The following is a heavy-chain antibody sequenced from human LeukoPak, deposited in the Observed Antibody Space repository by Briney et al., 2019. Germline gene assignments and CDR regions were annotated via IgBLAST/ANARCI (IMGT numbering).Heavy chain of an antibody. CDR2: MSYDGNTY. CDR3: ARDKDAYGDYSAAFDI. D-gene: IGHD4-17*01. J-gene: IGHJ3*02. CDR1: GFTLNPYA. V-gene: IGHV3-30-3*01. Sequence: GRSLRLSCAASGFTLNPYAMHWARQAPGKGLEWLGIMSYDGNTYYYADSVKGRFSISRDNSKNTLYLQMSSLRGEDTAVYYCARDKDAYGDYSAAFDIWGQGTMVTVSS.